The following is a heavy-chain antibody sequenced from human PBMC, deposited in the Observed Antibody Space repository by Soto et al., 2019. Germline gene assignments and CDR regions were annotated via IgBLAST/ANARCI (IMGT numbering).Heavy chain of an antibody. Sequence: QVPLVESGGGVVQPGRSLRLSCAASGFTFSSYGMHCVRQAPGNGLEWVAGIWYDGSNKYYADSMKGRFNISRDNTKNTLYLQMNRVRAEDTAVYYCEREGYCSSGSCYSVPVFDYWGQGTQGTVSS. CDR3: EREGYCSSGSCYSVPVFDY. CDR2: IWYDGSNK. CDR1: GFTFSSYG. D-gene: IGHD2-15*01. V-gene: IGHV3-33*01. J-gene: IGHJ4*02.